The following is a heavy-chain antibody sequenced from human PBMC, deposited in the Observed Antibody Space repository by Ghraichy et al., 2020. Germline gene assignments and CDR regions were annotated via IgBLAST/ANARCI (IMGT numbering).Heavy chain of an antibody. CDR2: IYYSGST. D-gene: IGHD2-15*01. CDR3: ARDIGRWVAGHYYYYGMDV. V-gene: IGHV4-59*01. CDR1: GGSISSYY. Sequence: SETLSLTCTVSGGSISSYYWSWIRQPPGKGLEWIGYIYYSGSTNYNPSLKSRVTISVDTSKNQFSLKLSSVTAADTAVYYCARDIGRWVAGHYYYYGMDVWGQGTTVTVSS. J-gene: IGHJ6*02.